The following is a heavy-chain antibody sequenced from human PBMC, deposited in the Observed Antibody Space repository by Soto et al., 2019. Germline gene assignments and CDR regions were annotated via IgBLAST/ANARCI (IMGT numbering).Heavy chain of an antibody. V-gene: IGHV4-59*01. J-gene: IGHJ6*02. CDR1: GCSISSYY. D-gene: IGHD1-7*01. CDR3: AREGLTGTIGLYYYYGMDV. Sequence: SATLSLTCTVYGCSISSYYWSWIRQPPGKGLEWIGYIYYSGSTNYNPSLKSRVTISVDTSKNQFSLKLSSVTAADTAVYYCAREGLTGTIGLYYYYGMDVWGQGTTVT. CDR2: IYYSGST.